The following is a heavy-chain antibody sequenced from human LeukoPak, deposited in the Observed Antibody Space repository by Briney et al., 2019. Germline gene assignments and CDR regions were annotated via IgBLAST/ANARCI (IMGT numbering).Heavy chain of an antibody. CDR3: ARDNSDTAMDV. Sequence: GVSLRLSCAASGFTFSSYGMLWVRQAPGKGLEWVAVIWYDGSNKYYAVSVKGRFTIARDNSKNTLYLQMNSLRAEDTAVYYCARDNSDTAMDVWGKGTTVTVSS. J-gene: IGHJ6*04. D-gene: IGHD5-18*01. CDR1: GFTFSSYG. V-gene: IGHV3-33*01. CDR2: IWYDGSNK.